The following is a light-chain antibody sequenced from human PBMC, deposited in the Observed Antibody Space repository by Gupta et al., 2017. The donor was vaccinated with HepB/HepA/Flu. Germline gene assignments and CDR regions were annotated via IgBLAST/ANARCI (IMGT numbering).Light chain of an antibody. CDR2: AAF. J-gene: IGKJ4*01. Sequence: DIQMTQSPSSLSASVGDRVTITCRASQSISSSLNWYQQKPGKAPKLMIYAAFRGQSGGPSRFSGPGSVKDFTLTSMRRQTEDIASYYGEQSYSTNAFGRGTKLEIK. CDR1: QSISSS. CDR3: EQSYSTNA. V-gene: IGKV1-39*01.